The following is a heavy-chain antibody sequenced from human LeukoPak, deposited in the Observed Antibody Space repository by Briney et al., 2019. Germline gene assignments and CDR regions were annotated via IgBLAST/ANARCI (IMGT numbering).Heavy chain of an antibody. Sequence: SEALSLTYTVSGASINNNFWTWIRQPPGKGLEWIGYIYSSGSAKYNPSLKSRVIISGDTSKNQISLNLTSVTAADTAVYFCARHRDYYDTWGHGTLVTVSS. J-gene: IGHJ4*01. V-gene: IGHV4-59*08. D-gene: IGHD3-22*01. CDR3: ARHRDYYDT. CDR1: GASINNNF. CDR2: IYSSGSA.